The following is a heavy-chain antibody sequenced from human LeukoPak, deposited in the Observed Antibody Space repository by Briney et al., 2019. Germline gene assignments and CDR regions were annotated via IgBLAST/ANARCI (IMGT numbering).Heavy chain of an antibody. Sequence: PSETLSLTCAVSGGSISSSNWWSWIRQPPGKGLEWVGEIYPSGSTSYNPSLNSRVTISVDKSKNQFSLRLNSVTAADTAVYYCAIRTPKPGDYWGQGTLVTVSS. CDR1: GGSISSSNW. J-gene: IGHJ4*02. CDR3: AIRTPKPGDY. CDR2: IYPSGST. D-gene: IGHD3-16*01. V-gene: IGHV4-4*02.